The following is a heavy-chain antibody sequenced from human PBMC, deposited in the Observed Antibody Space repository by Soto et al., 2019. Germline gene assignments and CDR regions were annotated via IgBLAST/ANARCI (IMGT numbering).Heavy chain of an antibody. CDR2: ISFSGSYI. D-gene: IGHD5-18*01. V-gene: IGHV3-21*01. Sequence: PGGSLRLSCAASGFTFSSYNMNWVRQAPGKGLEWVSSISFSGSYIYYADSVKGRFTISRDNAKNSLYLHMNSLRAEDTAVYYCASRGYSMSHFDYWGQGTLVTVSS. CDR1: GFTFSSYN. CDR3: ASRGYSMSHFDY. J-gene: IGHJ4*02.